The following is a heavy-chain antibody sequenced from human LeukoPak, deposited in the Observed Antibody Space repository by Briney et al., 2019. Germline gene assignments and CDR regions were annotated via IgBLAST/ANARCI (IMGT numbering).Heavy chain of an antibody. CDR3: ARERRDIVVVVAAHLDY. Sequence: GGSLRLSCAASGFTIRSYAMHWVRQAPGKGLEWVAVISYDGSNKYYADSVKGRFTISRDNSKNTLYLQMNSLRAEDTAVYYCARERRDIVVVVAAHLDYWGQGTLVTVSS. CDR2: ISYDGSNK. D-gene: IGHD2-15*01. V-gene: IGHV3-30*04. CDR1: GFTIRSYA. J-gene: IGHJ4*02.